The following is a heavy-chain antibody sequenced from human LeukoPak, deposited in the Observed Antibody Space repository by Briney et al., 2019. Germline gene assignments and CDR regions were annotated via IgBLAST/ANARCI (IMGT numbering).Heavy chain of an antibody. V-gene: IGHV1-69*05. CDR1: GGTFSSYA. CDR3: ARDPDYYDSSGYYLVDAFDI. CDR2: IIPIFSTA. J-gene: IGHJ3*02. D-gene: IGHD3-22*01. Sequence: ASVKVSCKASGGTFSSYAISWVRQAPGQGLEWMGGIIPIFSTANYAQKFQGRVTITTDESTSTAYMELSSLRSEDTAVYYCARDPDYYDSSGYYLVDAFDIWGQGTMVTVSS.